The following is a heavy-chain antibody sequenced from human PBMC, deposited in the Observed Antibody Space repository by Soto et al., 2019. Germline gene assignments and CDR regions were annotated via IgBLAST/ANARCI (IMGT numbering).Heavy chain of an antibody. CDR1: GFTFSSYG. CDR3: AKSKRRIAAAGTTFDYYYYGMDV. Sequence: GGSLRLSCAASGFTFSSYGMHWVRQAPGKGLEWVAVISYDGSNKYYADSVKGRFTISRDNSKNTLYLQMNSLRAEDTAVYYCAKSKRRIAAAGTTFDYYYYGMDVWGQGTTVTVSS. CDR2: ISYDGSNK. V-gene: IGHV3-30*18. D-gene: IGHD6-13*01. J-gene: IGHJ6*02.